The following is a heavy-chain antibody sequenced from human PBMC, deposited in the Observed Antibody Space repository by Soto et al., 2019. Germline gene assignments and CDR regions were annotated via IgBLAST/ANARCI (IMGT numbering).Heavy chain of an antibody. CDR2: IWYDGTKQ. D-gene: IGHD2-21*02. CDR3: ARDFCGGDCYSIDY. V-gene: IGHV3-33*01. J-gene: IGHJ4*02. Sequence: GGSLRPSCPASIFIFSTYGMHWVRPAPGKGLEWVAVIWYDGTKQYYADSVKGRFTISRDNSKNTLYLQMNSLRAEDTAVYYCARDFCGGDCYSIDYWGQGTLVTVSS. CDR1: IFIFSTYG.